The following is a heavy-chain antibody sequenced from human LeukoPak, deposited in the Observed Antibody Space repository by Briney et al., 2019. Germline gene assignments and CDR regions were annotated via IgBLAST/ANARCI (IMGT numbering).Heavy chain of an antibody. CDR3: ARAGRDCSSTSCYYHSYYYYYMDV. V-gene: IGHV1-46*01. J-gene: IGHJ6*03. CDR2: INPNGGRT. D-gene: IGHD2-2*01. CDR1: ENTFTNYY. Sequence: ASVKVSCKASENTFTNYYMHWVRQAPGQGLEWLGIINPNGGRTAYAQNFQGRVTMARDTSTTTVYLELSSLKDTAVYYCARAGRDCSSTSCYYHSYYYYYMDVWGKGTTVTVSS.